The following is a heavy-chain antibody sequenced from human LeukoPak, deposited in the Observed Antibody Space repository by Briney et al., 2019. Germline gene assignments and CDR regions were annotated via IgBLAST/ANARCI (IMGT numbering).Heavy chain of an antibody. Sequence: KPSETLSLTCSVAGGSISSSRHYWGWIRQPPGKGLEWIGTIYYSGSTYYNPSLKSRVTISVDTSKNQFSLKLSSVTAADTAVYYCARQGSGNYLSPVNYWGQGTLVTVSS. CDR1: GGSISSSRHY. D-gene: IGHD1-26*01. V-gene: IGHV4-39*01. CDR2: IYYSGST. CDR3: ARQGSGNYLSPVNY. J-gene: IGHJ4*02.